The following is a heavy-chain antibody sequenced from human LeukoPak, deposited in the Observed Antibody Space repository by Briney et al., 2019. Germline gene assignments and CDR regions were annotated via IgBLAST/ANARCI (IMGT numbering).Heavy chain of an antibody. V-gene: IGHV4-31*03. CDR1: GGSISSGGYY. D-gene: IGHD3-22*01. CDR3: ARGWYYYDSSGPPGD. J-gene: IGHJ4*02. CDR2: INHSGST. Sequence: SETLSLTCTVSGGSISSGGYYWSWIRQHPGKGLEWIGEINHSGSTNYNPSRKSRVTISVDTSKNQFSLKLSSVTAADTAVYYCARGWYYYDSSGPPGDWGQGTLVTVSS.